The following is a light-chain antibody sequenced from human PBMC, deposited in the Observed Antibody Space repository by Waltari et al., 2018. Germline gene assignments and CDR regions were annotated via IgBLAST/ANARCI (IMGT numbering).Light chain of an antibody. J-gene: IGKJ4*01. CDR2: GAS. CDR3: QQYHSYPLS. CDR1: QGISNS. Sequence: DIQMTQSPSSLSASVGDRVTITCRAGQGISNSLAWFQQKPGKAPKSLIYGASSLQSGVPSKFSGSGSGTYFTLTISSLQPEDFATYYCQQYHSYPLSFGGGTKVEIK. V-gene: IGKV1-16*02.